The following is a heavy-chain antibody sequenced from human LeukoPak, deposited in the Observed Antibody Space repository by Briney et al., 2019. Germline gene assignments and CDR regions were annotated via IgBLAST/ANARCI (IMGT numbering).Heavy chain of an antibody. Sequence: ASVKVSCKVSGYTLTELSMHWVRQAPGKGLEWMGGFDPEDGETIYAQKFQGRVTMTEDTSTDTAYMELSSLRSEDTAMYYCATDPFDYGDENDYWGQGTLVTVSS. D-gene: IGHD4-17*01. CDR2: FDPEDGET. V-gene: IGHV1-24*01. J-gene: IGHJ4*02. CDR3: ATDPFDYGDENDY. CDR1: GYTLTELS.